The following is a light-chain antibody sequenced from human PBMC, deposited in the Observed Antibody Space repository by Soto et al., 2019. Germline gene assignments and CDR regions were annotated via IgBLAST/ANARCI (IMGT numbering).Light chain of an antibody. J-gene: IGKJ5*01. V-gene: IGKV3-20*01. CDR2: GTS. CDR1: QSLSSNHLGWY. Sequence: EIVLTQSPGTLSLSPGERATLSCRASQSLSSNHLGWYLAWYQQNPGQTPRLLIYGTSSRATCIPDRFSASASGTHFTPTISRLVPEAFGVYYSQQHRRSQPITSGQETRLEIK. CDR3: QQHRRSQPIT.